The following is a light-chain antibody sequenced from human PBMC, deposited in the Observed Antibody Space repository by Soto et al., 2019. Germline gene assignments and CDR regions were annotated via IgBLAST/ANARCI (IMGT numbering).Light chain of an antibody. CDR3: QRSYSTLS. Sequence: DIQMTQTPSSLSASVGDRVTITCRASQSISSYLNWYQQKPGKAPKLLIYAASSLQSGVPSRFSGSGSGTDFTLTISSLQPEDFATYYCQRSYSTLSFGSGSKVDI. V-gene: IGKV1-39*01. J-gene: IGKJ3*01. CDR1: QSISSY. CDR2: AAS.